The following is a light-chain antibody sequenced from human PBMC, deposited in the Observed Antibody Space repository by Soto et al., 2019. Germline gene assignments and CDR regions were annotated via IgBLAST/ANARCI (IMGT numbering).Light chain of an antibody. CDR1: SSNIGSNT. CDR2: SHN. CDR3: AAWDDSLNGRL. Sequence: QSVLTQPPSASGTPGQRVTISCSGSSSNIGSNTVNWYQQLPGTAPKLLIYSHNQRPSGVPDRFSGSKSGTSASLAISGLQSEDEADYYCAAWDDSLNGRLFGTGTKVTVL. J-gene: IGLJ1*01. V-gene: IGLV1-44*01.